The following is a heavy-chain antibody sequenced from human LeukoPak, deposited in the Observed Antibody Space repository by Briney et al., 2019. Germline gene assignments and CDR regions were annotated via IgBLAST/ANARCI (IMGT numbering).Heavy chain of an antibody. CDR1: GFTFRSHA. J-gene: IGHJ4*02. CDR3: AKDFRIGYSAHFDY. CDR2: IYENGGTT. V-gene: IGHV3-23*01. Sequence: GVSLRLSCVGSGFTFRSHAMSWVRQAPEKGLEFVSGIYENGGTTYYADSVKGRFSISRDNSKNTLYLHMDSLRGEDTAVYYCAKDFRIGYSAHFDYWGQGALVTVSS. D-gene: IGHD2-21*01.